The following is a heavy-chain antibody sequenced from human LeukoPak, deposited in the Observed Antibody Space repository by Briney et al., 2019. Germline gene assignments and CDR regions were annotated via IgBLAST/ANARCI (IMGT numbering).Heavy chain of an antibody. D-gene: IGHD3-22*01. J-gene: IGHJ3*02. Sequence: PSGTLSLTCAVSGGSISSGGYSWSWIRQPPGKGLEWIGYIYYSGSTYYNPSLKSRVTISVDTSKNQFSLKLSSVTAADTAVYYCASGVGSSGYILDAFDIWGQGIMVTVSS. CDR1: GGSISSGGYS. V-gene: IGHV4-30-4*07. CDR3: ASGVGSSGYILDAFDI. CDR2: IYYSGST.